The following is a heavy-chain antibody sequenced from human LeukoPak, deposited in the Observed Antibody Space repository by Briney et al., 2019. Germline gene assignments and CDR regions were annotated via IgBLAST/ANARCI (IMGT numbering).Heavy chain of an antibody. CDR2: ISNSGSS. Sequence: TLSLPCRVFGVSINTGGYYWHWIRQPPGKGLEWIGHISNSGSSYYNPSLQSRVTMSADTSRSQFSLYLGSVTAADTAVYYCAGTGYYSPFLDYWGQGTLVTVSS. CDR3: AGTGYYSPFLDY. CDR1: GVSINTGGYY. V-gene: IGHV4-31*03. D-gene: IGHD3/OR15-3a*01. J-gene: IGHJ4*02.